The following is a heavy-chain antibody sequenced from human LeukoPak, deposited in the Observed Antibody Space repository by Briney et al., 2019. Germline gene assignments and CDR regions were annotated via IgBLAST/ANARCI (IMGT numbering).Heavy chain of an antibody. V-gene: IGHV3-74*01. CDR3: ARAQSEIGGYYPEYFRG. Sequence: GGSLRLSCAASVYTLSTYLAHCVPQAPQEGGVCGSHIKRDGGTNYSASVKGGFTISTDNATKTVSLQMNSLRPEDTGVYYCARAQSEIGGYYPEYFRGWGQRALVSASS. D-gene: IGHD3-22*01. CDR1: VYTLSTYL. CDR2: IKRDGGT. J-gene: IGHJ1*01.